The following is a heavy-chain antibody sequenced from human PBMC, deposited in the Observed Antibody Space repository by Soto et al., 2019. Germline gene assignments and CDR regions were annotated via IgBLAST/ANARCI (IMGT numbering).Heavy chain of an antibody. CDR1: GFTFSSYW. Sequence: HPGGSLRLSCAASGFTFSSYWMSWVRQAPGKGLEWVANIKQDGSEKYYVDSVKGRFTISRDNAKNSLYLQMNSLRAEDTAVYYCARDSGYYDSSGYSFGYYGMDVWGQGTTVTVSS. V-gene: IGHV3-7*01. CDR2: IKQDGSEK. D-gene: IGHD3-22*01. CDR3: ARDSGYYDSSGYSFGYYGMDV. J-gene: IGHJ6*02.